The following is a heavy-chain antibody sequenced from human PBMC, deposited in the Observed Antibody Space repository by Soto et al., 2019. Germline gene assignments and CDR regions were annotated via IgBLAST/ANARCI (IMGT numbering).Heavy chain of an antibody. CDR2: VDRNGVET. Sequence: EVQLVESGGGVIRPGGSLRLSCAASGFSFDDDYGMIWVRQAPGKGLEWVCGVDRNGVETGYVDSVRGRFAISRDKSKMSLYLQMSSLRVEDTAFYYCALVANGSVDYWGQGTLVTVSS. CDR3: ALVANGSVDY. J-gene: IGHJ4*02. D-gene: IGHD3-10*01. CDR1: GFSFDDDYG. V-gene: IGHV3-20*04.